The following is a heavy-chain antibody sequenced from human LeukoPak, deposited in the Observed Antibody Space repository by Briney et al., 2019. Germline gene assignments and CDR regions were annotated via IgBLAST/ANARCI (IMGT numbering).Heavy chain of an antibody. Sequence: ASVKVSCKASGYTFTDYYINWVRQATGQGLEWMGWMHPNSDDTGYAQKFQGRVTMTRNTSISTAYMELSSLRPEDTAVYYCARHFGTGDNFDYWGQGTLLIVSS. J-gene: IGHJ4*02. V-gene: IGHV1-8*02. CDR1: GYTFTDYY. CDR3: ARHFGTGDNFDY. CDR2: MHPNSDDT. D-gene: IGHD1-1*01.